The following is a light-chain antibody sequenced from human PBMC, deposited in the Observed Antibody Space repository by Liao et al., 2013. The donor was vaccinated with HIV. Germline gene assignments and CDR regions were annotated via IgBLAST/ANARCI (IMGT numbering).Light chain of an antibody. Sequence: SHEVTQAPSLSVSPGQTATITWSANKLGDKYGCWCQQNPGQSPVRPSGIPERVSDSNSGSTATLTITRVEAGDEADYYCQVWDNSSAPNYVFGTGTKVTVL. J-gene: IGLJ1*01. CDR1: KLGDKY. CDR3: QVWDNSSAPNYV. V-gene: IGLV3-1*01.